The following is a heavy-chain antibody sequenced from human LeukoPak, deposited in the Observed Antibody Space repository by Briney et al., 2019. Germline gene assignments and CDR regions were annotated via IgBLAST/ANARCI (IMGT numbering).Heavy chain of an antibody. D-gene: IGHD5-12*01. CDR1: GFSFRNYW. Sequence: GGSLRLSCAASGFSFRNYWMSCVRQAPGKGLEWVANINQAASEKNYVDSVKGRFIISRDNAKNSLYLQMNSLRAEDTAVYYCARGHHGMDVWGQGTTVTVSS. J-gene: IGHJ6*02. CDR3: ARGHHGMDV. V-gene: IGHV3-7*05. CDR2: INQAASEK.